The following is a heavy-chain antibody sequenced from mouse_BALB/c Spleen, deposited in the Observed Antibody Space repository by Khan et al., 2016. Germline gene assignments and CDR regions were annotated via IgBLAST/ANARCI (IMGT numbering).Heavy chain of an antibody. Sequence: EVQLQESGPGLVKPSQSLSLTCTVTGYSITSDYAWNWIRQFPGNKLEWMSYISYSGSTSYNPSLKSRISITRDTSKNQFFLQLNSVTTEDTATYYCARSWRGFYAMDYWGQGTSVTVSS. CDR1: GYSITSDYA. CDR2: ISYSGST. V-gene: IGHV3-2*02. CDR3: ARSWRGFYAMDY. J-gene: IGHJ4*01.